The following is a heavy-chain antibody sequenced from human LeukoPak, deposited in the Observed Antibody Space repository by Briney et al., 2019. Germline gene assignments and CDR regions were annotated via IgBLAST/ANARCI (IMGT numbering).Heavy chain of an antibody. J-gene: IGHJ4*02. CDR2: ISGSGGST. Sequence: GGSLRLSCAASGFTFSSYAMSWVRQAPGKGLEWVSAISGSGGSTYYADSVKGRFTISRDNSKNTLYLQMSSLRAEDTAVYYCAKDRPYYYDSSGYYGYWGQGTLVTVSS. V-gene: IGHV3-23*01. CDR1: GFTFSSYA. CDR3: AKDRPYYYDSSGYYGY. D-gene: IGHD3-22*01.